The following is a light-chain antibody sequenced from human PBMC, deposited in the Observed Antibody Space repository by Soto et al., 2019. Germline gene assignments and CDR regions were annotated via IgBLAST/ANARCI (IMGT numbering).Light chain of an antibody. CDR3: QQYNSYSLT. J-gene: IGKJ1*01. CDR1: QTISGW. V-gene: IGKV1-5*03. CDR2: KAS. Sequence: QMTQSLSAVAAYLGARVTIMCRARQTISGWLDWYQQKPGEAPRLLMYKASSLETEVPSRFRGSGSGTEFTLTICSLQPGELETYYGQQYNSYSLTCGQGTKVDIK.